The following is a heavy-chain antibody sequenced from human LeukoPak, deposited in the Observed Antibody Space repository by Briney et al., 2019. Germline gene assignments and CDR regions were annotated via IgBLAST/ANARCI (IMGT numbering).Heavy chain of an antibody. CDR1: GFTFSSYS. Sequence: PGGSLRFSCEASGFTFSSYSMTWVRKAPGKGLEWVSSISSSSSYLYYADSVKGRFTISRDNAKNSLYLQMNSLRAEDTAVYYCARDLDDGVCSGGSCYSAIGFDYWGQGTLVTVSS. CDR3: ARDLDDGVCSGGSCYSAIGFDY. V-gene: IGHV3-21*01. CDR2: ISSSSSYL. D-gene: IGHD2-15*01. J-gene: IGHJ4*02.